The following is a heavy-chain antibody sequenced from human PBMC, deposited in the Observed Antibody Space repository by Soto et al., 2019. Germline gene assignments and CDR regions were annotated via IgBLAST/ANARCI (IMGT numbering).Heavy chain of an antibody. J-gene: IGHJ6*02. CDR3: AREDIVVVPAAILYYYYGMDV. CDR2: INSDGSST. Sequence: GGSLRLSCAASGFTFSSYWMHWVRQAPGKGLVWVSRINSDGSSTSYADSVEGRFTISRDNAKNTLYLQMNSLRAEDTAVYYCAREDIVVVPAAILYYYYGMDVWGQGTTVTVSS. CDR1: GFTFSSYW. D-gene: IGHD2-2*01. V-gene: IGHV3-74*01.